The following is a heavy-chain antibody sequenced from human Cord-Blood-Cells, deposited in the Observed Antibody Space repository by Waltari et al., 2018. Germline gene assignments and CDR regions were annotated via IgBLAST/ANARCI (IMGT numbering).Heavy chain of an antibody. Sequence: EVQLVESGGGLVQPGRSLRLSCSASGFTFYDSAMPWVRQAPGKGLEWVSGISWNSGSIGYADSVKGRFTISRDNAKNSLYLQMNSLRAEDMALYYCAKYGSGDAFDIWGQGTMVTVSS. CDR1: GFTFYDSA. CDR3: AKYGSGDAFDI. J-gene: IGHJ3*02. V-gene: IGHV3-9*03. D-gene: IGHD3-3*01. CDR2: ISWNSGSI.